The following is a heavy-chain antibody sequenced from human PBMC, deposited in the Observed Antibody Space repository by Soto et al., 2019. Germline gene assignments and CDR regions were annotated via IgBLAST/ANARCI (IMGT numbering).Heavy chain of an antibody. CDR2: IYRGGST. CDR3: TRGGGVWGPYDY. Sequence: EVQLVESGGGLVQPGGSLRLSCAASGFTVTTTYMSWVRQAPGEGLEWVSVIYRGGSTYHADSVKGRFTISRDNLKNMGHLQMDSLRAEDRAVYLGTRGGGVWGPYDYWGQGTLGTVSS. D-gene: IGHD7-27*01. V-gene: IGHV3-66*01. J-gene: IGHJ4*02. CDR1: GFTVTTTY.